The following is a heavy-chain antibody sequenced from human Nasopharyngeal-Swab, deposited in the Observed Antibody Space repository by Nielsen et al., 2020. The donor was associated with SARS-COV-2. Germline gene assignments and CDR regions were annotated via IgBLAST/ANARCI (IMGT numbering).Heavy chain of an antibody. CDR1: GFTFSSYD. Sequence: ETLSLTCAASGFTFSSYDMHWVRQATGKGLEWVSAIGTAGDTYYPGSVKGRFTISRENAKNSLYLQMNSLRAEDTAVYYCARGNIVVVPAAIRYYYYYYMDVWGKGTTVTVSS. D-gene: IGHD2-2*01. V-gene: IGHV3-13*01. CDR2: IGTAGDT. CDR3: ARGNIVVVPAAIRYYYYYYMDV. J-gene: IGHJ6*03.